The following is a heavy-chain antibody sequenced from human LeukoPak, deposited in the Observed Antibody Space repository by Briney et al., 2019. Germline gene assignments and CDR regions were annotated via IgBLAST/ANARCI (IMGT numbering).Heavy chain of an antibody. V-gene: IGHV4-59*08. Sequence: PAETVSLLRTVSGGPHSSYFGNWIRHPPGKGLEWIGYIYYSGSTNYNPSLKSRVTISVDTSKDQFSLYLTSVTAADTAMYYRARSSYGYIRFDPWGQG. CDR3: ARSSYGYIRFDP. J-gene: IGHJ5*02. CDR2: IYYSGST. CDR1: GGPHSSYF. D-gene: IGHD5-18*01.